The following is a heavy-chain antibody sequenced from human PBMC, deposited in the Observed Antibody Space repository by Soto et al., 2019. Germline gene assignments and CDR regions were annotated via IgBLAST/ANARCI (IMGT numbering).Heavy chain of an antibody. D-gene: IGHD3-3*01. J-gene: IGHJ3*02. Sequence: QVQLVQSGTEVKKPGASVKVSCKASGYTFTGDYMHWVRQAPGQGLEWMGWINPNSGGTNYAQKFQGRVTMTKDTCISTAYIELCRLRSDDTAVYYCARDHYDFWSRYLNDFDIWGQGTIVTVSS. CDR3: ARDHYDFWSRYLNDFDI. V-gene: IGHV1-2*02. CDR2: INPNSGGT. CDR1: GYTFTGDY.